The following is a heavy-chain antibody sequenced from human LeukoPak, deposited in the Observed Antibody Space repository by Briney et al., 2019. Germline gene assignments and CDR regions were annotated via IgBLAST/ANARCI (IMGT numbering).Heavy chain of an antibody. D-gene: IGHD3-3*01. CDR1: GFTFSSYA. CDR2: ISGSGGST. Sequence: GGSLRLSCAASGFTFSSYAMSWARQAPGKGLEWVSIISGSGGSTYYAGSVKGRFTISRDNSKNTLYLQMNSLRAEDTAIYYCAKDLAPHTIFGVAIHYWGQGTLVTVSS. CDR3: AKDLAPHTIFGVAIHY. J-gene: IGHJ4*02. V-gene: IGHV3-23*01.